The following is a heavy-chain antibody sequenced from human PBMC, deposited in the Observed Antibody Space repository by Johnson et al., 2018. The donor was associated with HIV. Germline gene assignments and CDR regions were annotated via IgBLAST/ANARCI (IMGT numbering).Heavy chain of an antibody. CDR1: GFTFSSYG. Sequence: QVQLVESGGGVVQPGRSLRLSCAASGFTFSSYGMHWVRQAPGKGLEWLAVISYDGSNKYYADSVKGRFTISRDNSKNILYLQMNTLRAEDTAVYYCASETAAAALRAFDIWGQGAMVTVSS. V-gene: IGHV3-30*03. CDR2: ISYDGSNK. D-gene: IGHD6-13*01. J-gene: IGHJ3*02. CDR3: ASETAAAALRAFDI.